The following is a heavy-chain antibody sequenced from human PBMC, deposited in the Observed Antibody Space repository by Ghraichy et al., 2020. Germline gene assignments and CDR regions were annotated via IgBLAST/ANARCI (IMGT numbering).Heavy chain of an antibody. J-gene: IGHJ1*01. CDR1: GGSLNGYY. CDR2: IDQSGTT. V-gene: IGHV4-34*01. CDR3: ARGRRVWSGYSLPHAY. Sequence: SETLSLTCDVLGGSLNGYYWTWIRQSPGKGLEWIGEIDQSGTTIYNQSLVGRLTVSIDTYNNHFSLNLTSVTAADTAIYYCARGRRVWSGYSLPHAYWGQGHMVTVSS. D-gene: IGHD3-3*01.